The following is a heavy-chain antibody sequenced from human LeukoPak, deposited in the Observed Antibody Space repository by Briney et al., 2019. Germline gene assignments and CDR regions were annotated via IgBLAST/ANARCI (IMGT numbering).Heavy chain of an antibody. CDR3: ARIRAGYNDAYDI. V-gene: IGHV1-46*01. D-gene: IGHD5-24*01. Sequence: ASVKVSCKASGYTFTNYYIHWVRQAPGQGLEWMGLISPGGGNTNYAQNFQGRVTMTRDTSASTVYMQPSSLRSEDTAMYYSARIRAGYNDAYDIWGQGTVVTVPS. J-gene: IGHJ3*02. CDR2: ISPGGGNT. CDR1: GYTFTNYY.